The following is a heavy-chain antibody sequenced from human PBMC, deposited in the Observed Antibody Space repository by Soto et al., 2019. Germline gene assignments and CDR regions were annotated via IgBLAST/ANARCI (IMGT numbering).Heavy chain of an antibody. Sequence: GESLKISCNGSGYSFTSYWISWVRQMPGKGLEWMGRIDPSDSYTNYSPSFQGHVTISADKSISTAYLQWSSLKASDTAMYYCARHPYYDSSGYYPNYFDYWGQGTLVTVSS. J-gene: IGHJ4*02. CDR2: IDPSDSYT. CDR3: ARHPYYDSSGYYPNYFDY. D-gene: IGHD3-22*01. V-gene: IGHV5-10-1*01. CDR1: GYSFTSYW.